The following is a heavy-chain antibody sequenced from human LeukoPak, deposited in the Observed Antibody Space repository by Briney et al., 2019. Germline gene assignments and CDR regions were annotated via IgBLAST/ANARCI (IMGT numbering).Heavy chain of an antibody. Sequence: SETLSLTCTVSGDSLNNSNYFWGWIRQPPGKGLEWIGYIYHSGSTYYNPSLKSRVTISVDRSKNQFSLKLSSVTAADTAVYYCARMVRGVHTFDYWGQGTLVTVSS. V-gene: IGHV4-30-2*01. CDR3: ARMVRGVHTFDY. J-gene: IGHJ4*02. CDR1: GDSLNNSNYF. D-gene: IGHD3-10*01. CDR2: IYHSGST.